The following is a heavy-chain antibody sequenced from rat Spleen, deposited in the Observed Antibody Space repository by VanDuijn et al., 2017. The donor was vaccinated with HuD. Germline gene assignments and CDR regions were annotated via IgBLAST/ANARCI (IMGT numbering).Heavy chain of an antibody. V-gene: IGHV5-29*01. Sequence: EVQLVESDGGLVQPGRSLKLSCAASGFTFSDYFMAWVRQAPAQGLEWVATISADGTNTYYRDSVKGRFTISRDNAKSTLYLQMNSLRSEDTATYYCARHELSYFFDDWGQGVMVTVSS. J-gene: IGHJ2*01. D-gene: IGHD1-3*01. CDR1: GFTFSDYF. CDR2: ISADGTNT. CDR3: ARHELSYFFDD.